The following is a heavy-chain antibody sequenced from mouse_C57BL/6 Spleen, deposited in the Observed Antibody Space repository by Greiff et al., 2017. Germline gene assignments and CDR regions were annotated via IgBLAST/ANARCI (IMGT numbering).Heavy chain of an antibody. CDR1: GYTFTSYW. D-gene: IGHD1-1*01. CDR2: IDPSDSET. CDR3: ARNAHYYGSSILFDY. J-gene: IGHJ2*01. Sequence: QVQLQQPGAELVRPGSSVKLSCKASGYTFTSYWMHWVKQRPIQGLEWIGNIDPSDSETHYNQKFKDKATLTVDKSSRTAYMQLSSLTSEDSAVYYCARNAHYYGSSILFDYWGQGTTLTVSS. V-gene: IGHV1-52*01.